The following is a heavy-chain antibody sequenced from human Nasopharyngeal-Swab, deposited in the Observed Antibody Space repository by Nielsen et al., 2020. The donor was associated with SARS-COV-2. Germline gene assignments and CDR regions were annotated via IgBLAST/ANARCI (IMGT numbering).Heavy chain of an antibody. CDR2: IIPILGIA. J-gene: IGHJ6*02. CDR1: GGTFSSYA. Sequence: SVKVSCKASGGTFSSYAISCVRQAPGQGLEWMGGIIPILGIANYAQKFQGRVTITADKSTSTAYMELSSLRSEDTAVYYCARDGSGSYYTIITVYYYYYGMDVWGQGTTVTVSS. V-gene: IGHV1-69*10. D-gene: IGHD3-10*01. CDR3: ARDGSGSYYTIITVYYYYYGMDV.